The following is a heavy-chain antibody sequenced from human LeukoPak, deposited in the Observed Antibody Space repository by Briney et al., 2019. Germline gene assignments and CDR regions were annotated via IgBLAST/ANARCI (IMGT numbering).Heavy chain of an antibody. V-gene: IGHV4-59*01. CDR3: ARGGYSYDFWYFDY. J-gene: IGHJ4*02. CDR2: IYYSGST. CDR1: GGSISSYY. D-gene: IGHD5-18*01. Sequence: SETLSLTCTVSGGSISSYYWSWIRQPPGKGLEWIGYIYYSGSTNYNPSLKSRVTISVDTSKNQFSLKLSSVTAADTAVYYCARGGYSYDFWYFDYWGQGTLVTVSS.